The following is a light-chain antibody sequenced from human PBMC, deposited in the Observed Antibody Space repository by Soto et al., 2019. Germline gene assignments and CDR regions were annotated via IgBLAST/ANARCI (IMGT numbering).Light chain of an antibody. CDR3: QQYNSYWWT. V-gene: IGKV1-5*01. J-gene: IGKJ1*01. CDR2: DAS. Sequence: DIQMTQSPSTLSASVGDRVTITCRASQSISSWLAWYQQKPGKAPKLLIYDASSLESEVPSRFSGSGSGTEFTLTISSLQPDDFATYYCQQYNSYWWTFGQGTKVEIK. CDR1: QSISSW.